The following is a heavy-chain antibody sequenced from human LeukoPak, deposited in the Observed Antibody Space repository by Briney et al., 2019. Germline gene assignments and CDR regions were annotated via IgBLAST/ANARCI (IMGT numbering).Heavy chain of an antibody. D-gene: IGHD2-21*02. CDR3: VAGGVTADRHAFEI. V-gene: IGHV3-53*01. J-gene: IGHJ3*02. Sequence: GGSLRLSCVASGFTVNSTSMTWVRQAPGKRLDWVSLIYRGGNMYYEDSVGGRFKMSRDTSQNMLYLEMNSLRAEDTAVYYCVAGGVTADRHAFEIWGHGTVVTVSS. CDR1: GFTVNSTS. CDR2: IYRGGNM.